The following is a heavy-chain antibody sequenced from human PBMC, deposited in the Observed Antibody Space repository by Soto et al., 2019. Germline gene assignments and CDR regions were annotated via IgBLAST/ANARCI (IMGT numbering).Heavy chain of an antibody. J-gene: IGHJ4*02. V-gene: IGHV4-31*03. CDR3: ARGRLAVAGLRIIDY. CDR2: IYYSGST. CDR1: GGSISSGGYY. Sequence: QMQLQESGPGLVKPSQTLSLTCTVSGGSISSGGYYWSWIRQHPGKGLEWIGYIYYSGSTYYNTSLKSRVTISVDTSKNQFSLKLGSVTAADTAVYYCARGRLAVAGLRIIDYWGQGTLVTVSS. D-gene: IGHD6-19*01.